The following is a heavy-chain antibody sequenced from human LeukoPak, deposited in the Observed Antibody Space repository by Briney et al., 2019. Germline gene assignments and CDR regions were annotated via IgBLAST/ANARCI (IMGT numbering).Heavy chain of an antibody. CDR3: ARHSGSYYFPYYYYYMDV. J-gene: IGHJ6*03. CDR1: GYTFTSYY. Sequence: SVKVSCKASGYTFTSYYMHWVRQAPGQGLEWMGIINPSGGSTNYAQKFQGRVTMTRDTSISTAYMELSRLRSDDTAVYYCARHSGSYYFPYYYYYMDVWGKGTTVTVSS. CDR2: INPSGGST. D-gene: IGHD1-26*01. V-gene: IGHV1-46*01.